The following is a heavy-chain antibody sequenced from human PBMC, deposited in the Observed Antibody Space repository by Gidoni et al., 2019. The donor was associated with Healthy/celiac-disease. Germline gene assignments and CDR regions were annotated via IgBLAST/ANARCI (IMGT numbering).Heavy chain of an antibody. J-gene: IGHJ4*02. CDR1: GGSFSGYY. V-gene: IGHV4-34*01. CDR2: INHSGST. Sequence: QVQLQQWGAGLLKPSETLSLPCAVYGGSFSGYYWSWIRQPPGKGLEWIGEINHSGSTNYNPSLKSRVTISVDTSKNQFSLKLSSVTAADTAVYYCARSQYYRWELVGFDYWGQGTLVTVSS. CDR3: ARSQYYRWELVGFDY. D-gene: IGHD1-26*01.